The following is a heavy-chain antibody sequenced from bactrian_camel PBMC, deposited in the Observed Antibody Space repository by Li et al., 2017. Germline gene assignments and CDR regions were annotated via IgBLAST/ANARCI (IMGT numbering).Heavy chain of an antibody. CDR1: GDTYKTNC. J-gene: IGHJ4*01. D-gene: IGHD5*01. CDR3: AAGWLGIDGYCLRELYKY. Sequence: GGSVQAGGSLRLSCVASGDTYKTNCMGWFRQTPGKEREGVAVIGSDGVTSYADSVKGRFIISQDISEKTLYLQMNSLKLEDTAMYSCAAGWLGIDGYCLRELYKYWGQG. CDR2: IGSDGVT. V-gene: IGHV3S53*01.